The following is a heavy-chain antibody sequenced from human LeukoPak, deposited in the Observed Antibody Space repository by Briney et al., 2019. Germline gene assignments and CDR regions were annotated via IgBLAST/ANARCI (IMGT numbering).Heavy chain of an antibody. D-gene: IGHD2-2*02. CDR3: AKDKIGYCSSTSCYTKSGFDY. CDR1: GFTFSSYG. CDR2: IRYDGSNK. Sequence: GGSLRLSCAASGFTFSSYGMHWARQAPGKGLEWVAFIRYDGSNKYYADSVKGRFTISRDNSKNTLYLQMDSLRAEDTAVYYCAKDKIGYCSSTSCYTKSGFDYWGQGTLVTVSS. V-gene: IGHV3-30*02. J-gene: IGHJ4*02.